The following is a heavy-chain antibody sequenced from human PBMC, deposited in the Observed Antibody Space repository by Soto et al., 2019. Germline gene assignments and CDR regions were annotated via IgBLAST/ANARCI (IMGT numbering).Heavy chain of an antibody. CDR1: GYTFTSYA. J-gene: IGHJ4*02. D-gene: IGHD3-22*01. V-gene: IGHV1-3*01. CDR2: INAGNGNT. Sequence: ASVKVSCKASGYTFTSYAMHWVRQAPGQRLEWMGWINAGNGNTKYSQKFQGRVTITRDTSASTAYMELSSLRSEDTAVYYCSMIVVVYGIDYWGQGTLVTVSS. CDR3: SMIVVVYGIDY.